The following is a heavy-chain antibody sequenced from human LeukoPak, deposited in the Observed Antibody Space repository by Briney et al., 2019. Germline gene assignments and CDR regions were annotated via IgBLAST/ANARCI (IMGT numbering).Heavy chain of an antibody. CDR3: ARVQAGGYRTADY. CDR1: GFTFSNYW. J-gene: IGHJ4*02. CDR2: ILEDGSNK. V-gene: IGHV3-30*03. Sequence: PGGSLRLSCAASGFTFSNYWMSWVRQAPGKGLDWVAVILEDGSNKYYADSVKGRFTISRDNSKNTMYLQMNSLRGEDTAVYYCARVQAGGYRTADYWGQGTLVTVSS. D-gene: IGHD6-13*01.